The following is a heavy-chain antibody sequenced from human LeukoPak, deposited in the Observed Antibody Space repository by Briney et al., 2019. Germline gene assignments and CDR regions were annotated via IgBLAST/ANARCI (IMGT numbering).Heavy chain of an antibody. D-gene: IGHD3-22*01. J-gene: IGHJ3*02. Sequence: GGSLRLSCAASGFTFSSYEMNWVRQAPGKGLEWVGRIRNKAKSYTTEYAASVKGRFTISRDDSKNSLYLQMNSLKTEDTAVYYCARVGDYYDSNGYSVDAFDIWGQGTMVTVSS. CDR2: IRNKAKSYTT. V-gene: IGHV3-72*01. CDR1: GFTFSSYE. CDR3: ARVGDYYDSNGYSVDAFDI.